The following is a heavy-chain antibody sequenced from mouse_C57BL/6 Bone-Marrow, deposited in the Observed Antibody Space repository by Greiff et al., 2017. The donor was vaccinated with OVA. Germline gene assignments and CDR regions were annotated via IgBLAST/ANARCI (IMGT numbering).Heavy chain of an antibody. CDR2: ISYDGSN. D-gene: IGHD2-3*01. Sequence: EVKLVESGPGLVKPSQSLSLTCSVTGYSITSGYYWNWIRQFPGNKLEWMGYISYDGSNNYNPSLKNRISITRDTSKNQFFLTLNSVTTEDTATYYCAREGYYWAWFAYWGQGTLVTVSA. CDR1: GYSITSGYY. J-gene: IGHJ3*01. V-gene: IGHV3-6*01. CDR3: AREGYYWAWFAY.